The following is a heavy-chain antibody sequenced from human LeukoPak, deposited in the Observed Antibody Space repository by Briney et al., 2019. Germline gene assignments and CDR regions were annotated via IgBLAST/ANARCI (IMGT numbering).Heavy chain of an antibody. V-gene: IGHV3-23*01. Sequence: PGGSLRLSCAASGFTFSSYAMSWVRQAPEKGLEWVSAISGSGGSTYYADSVKGRFTVSRDNSKNTLYVQMKSLRAEDTAVYYCAKDFVVVPGNVNYFDYWGQGTLVTVSS. CDR3: AKDFVVVPGNVNYFDY. CDR1: GFTFSSYA. J-gene: IGHJ4*02. CDR2: ISGSGGST. D-gene: IGHD2-21*02.